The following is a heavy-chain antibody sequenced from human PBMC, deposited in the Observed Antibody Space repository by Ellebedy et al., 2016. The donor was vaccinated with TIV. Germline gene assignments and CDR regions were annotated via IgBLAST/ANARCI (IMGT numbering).Heavy chain of an antibody. J-gene: IGHJ4*02. D-gene: IGHD6-13*01. CDR1: GGPISSYY. Sequence: MPSETLSLTCTASGGPISSYYWSWFRQPPGKGLEWIAYFCNIVGTVYNPSLKSRVTISVDTSKNQFSLRLSSVTAADTGVYYCARDEYNSSWFKYWGQGTLVTVSS. CDR2: FCNIVGT. CDR3: ARDEYNSSWFKY. V-gene: IGHV4-59*01.